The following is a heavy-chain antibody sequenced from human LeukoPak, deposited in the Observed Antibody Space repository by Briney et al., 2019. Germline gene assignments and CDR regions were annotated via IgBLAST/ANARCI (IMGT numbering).Heavy chain of an antibody. D-gene: IGHD6-13*01. CDR3: AKDYGPKQLVFLDS. CDR1: GFTFSSYA. V-gene: IGHV3-23*01. CDR2: IGDNGGTT. J-gene: IGHJ4*02. Sequence: PGGSLRLSCAASGFTFSSYALSWVRQAPGKGLEWVSAIGDNGGTTFYADSVKGRFTITRDNSKNTLYVQMNSLRGDDTAVYYCAKDYGPKQLVFLDSWGQGTLVTVSS.